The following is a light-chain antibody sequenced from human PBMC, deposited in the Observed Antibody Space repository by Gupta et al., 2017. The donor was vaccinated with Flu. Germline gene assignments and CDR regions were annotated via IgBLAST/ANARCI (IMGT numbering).Light chain of an antibody. CDR3: QQTYSSWYT. CDR1: QTVGIS. V-gene: IGKV1-39*01. Sequence: GDRVAITCRASQTVGISVNWYQQKPGQAPKLLIYGASSVQSGVPSRFSGRGSGTDFTLAISSLQPEDFAVYYCQQTYSSWYTFGQGTTLEI. CDR2: GAS. J-gene: IGKJ2*01.